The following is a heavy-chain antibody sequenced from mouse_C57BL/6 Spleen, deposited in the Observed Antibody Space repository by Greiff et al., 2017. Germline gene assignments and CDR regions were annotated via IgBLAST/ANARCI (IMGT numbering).Heavy chain of an antibody. CDR3: TGGTTVVATGWYFDV. Sequence: EVKLVESGGGLVQPGGSMKLSCVASGFTFSNYWMNWVRQSPEKGLEWVAQIRLKSDNYATHYAESVKGRFTISRDDSKSSVYLQMSNLRAEDTGIYYCTGGTTVVATGWYFDVWGTGTTVTVSS. V-gene: IGHV6-3*01. CDR1: GFTFSNYW. D-gene: IGHD1-1*01. CDR2: IRLKSDNYAT. J-gene: IGHJ1*03.